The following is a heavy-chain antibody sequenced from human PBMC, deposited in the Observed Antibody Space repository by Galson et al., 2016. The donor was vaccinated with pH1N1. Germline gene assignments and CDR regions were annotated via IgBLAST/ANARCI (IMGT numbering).Heavy chain of an antibody. Sequence: SLRLSCAASGFTFTAYSMHWVRQAPGKGLEWVSSITSNSFHIYFADSVKGRFSISRDNAKNSLYLHMNSLRAEDTAVYYCARDPGRPRLCYMDVWGKGTTVTVSS. CDR1: GFTFTAYS. D-gene: IGHD1-26*01. V-gene: IGHV3-21*01. CDR3: ARDPGRPRLCYMDV. J-gene: IGHJ6*03. CDR2: ITSNSFHI.